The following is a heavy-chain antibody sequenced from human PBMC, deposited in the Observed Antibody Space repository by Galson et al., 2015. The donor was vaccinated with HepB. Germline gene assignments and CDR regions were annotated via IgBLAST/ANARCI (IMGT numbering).Heavy chain of an antibody. Sequence: SLRLSCAASGFTFSSYWMIWVRQAPGKGLEWVANIKQDGNEKHYVDSVKGRFTISRDDAKNSLYLQMNSLRVEDTAVYYCAFCERDGSSSWRRAYDIWGRGTLVTVSS. D-gene: IGHD2-2*01. CDR3: AFCERDGSSSWRRAYDI. J-gene: IGHJ3*02. CDR2: IKQDGNEK. CDR1: GFTFSSYW. V-gene: IGHV3-7*01.